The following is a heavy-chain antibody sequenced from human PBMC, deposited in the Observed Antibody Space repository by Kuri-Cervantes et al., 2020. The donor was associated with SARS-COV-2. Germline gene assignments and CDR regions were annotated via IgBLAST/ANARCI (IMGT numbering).Heavy chain of an antibody. D-gene: IGHD3-9*01. J-gene: IGHJ6*02. CDR3: ARQYYDILTGYYSDYYYGMDV. CDR2: IYYSGST. CDR1: GGSISSSSYY. Sequence: GSLRLSCTVSGGSISSSSYYWGWIRQPPGKGLEWIGSIYYSGSTYYNPSLKSRVTISVDTSKNQFSLKLSSVTAADTAVCYCARQYYDILTGYYSDYYYGMDVWGQGTTVTVSS. V-gene: IGHV4-39*01.